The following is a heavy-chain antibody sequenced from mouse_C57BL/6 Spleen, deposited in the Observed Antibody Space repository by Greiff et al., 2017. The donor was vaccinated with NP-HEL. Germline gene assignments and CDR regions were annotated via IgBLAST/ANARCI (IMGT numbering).Heavy chain of an antibody. CDR3: ARGESNYGYFDV. CDR2: IYPGSGST. D-gene: IGHD2-5*01. CDR1: GYTFTSYW. Sequence: QVQLQQPGAELVKPGASVKMSCKASGYTFTSYWITWVKQRPGQGLEWIGDIYPGSGSTNYNEKFKSKATLTVDTSSSTAYMQLSSLTSEDSAVYYCARGESNYGYFDVWGTGTTVTVSS. V-gene: IGHV1-55*01. J-gene: IGHJ1*03.